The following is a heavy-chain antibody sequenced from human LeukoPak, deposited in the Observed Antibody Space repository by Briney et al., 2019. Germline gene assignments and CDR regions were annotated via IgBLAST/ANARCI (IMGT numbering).Heavy chain of an antibody. Sequence: SETLSLTCTVSGGSISSSSYYWGWIRQPPGKGLEWFGSIYYSGSTYYNPSLKSRVTISVDTSKNQFSLQLSSVTAADTAVYYCARGRSGVYYYDSSGYYDYWGQGTLVTVSS. CDR3: ARGRSGVYYYDSSGYYDY. D-gene: IGHD3-22*01. CDR2: IYYSGST. V-gene: IGHV4-39*07. J-gene: IGHJ4*02. CDR1: GGSISSSSYY.